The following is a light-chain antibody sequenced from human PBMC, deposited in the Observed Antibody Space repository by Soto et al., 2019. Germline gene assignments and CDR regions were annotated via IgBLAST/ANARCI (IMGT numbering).Light chain of an antibody. J-gene: IGLJ2*01. Sequence: QSAKTHPASVSWSPGQSITISCAGTRDDIGAYDYVSWYQQHPGNAPKLLVYEVTNRPSGVSDRFSGSKSGNTASLTISGLQAEEEADYYCNSYTNSSAVVFGGGTKVAVL. CDR3: NSYTNSSAVV. CDR1: RDDIGAYDY. V-gene: IGLV2-14*01. CDR2: EVT.